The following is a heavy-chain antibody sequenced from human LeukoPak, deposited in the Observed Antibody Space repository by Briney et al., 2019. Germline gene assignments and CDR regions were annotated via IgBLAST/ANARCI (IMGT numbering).Heavy chain of an antibody. CDR2: IYPRDSDT. V-gene: IGHV5-51*01. D-gene: IGHD1-14*01. CDR3: ARHVTTASAARGFDI. J-gene: IGHJ3*02. Sequence: GESLKISCKGSGYSFTSYWVAWVRQMPGKGLEWMGIIYPRDSDTRYSPSFQGQVTISADKSINTAYLQWSGLKASDTAVYYCARHVTTASAARGFDIWGQGTMATVSS. CDR1: GYSFTSYW.